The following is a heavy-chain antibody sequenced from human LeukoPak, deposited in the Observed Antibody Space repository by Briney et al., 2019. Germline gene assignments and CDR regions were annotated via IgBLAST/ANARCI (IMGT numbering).Heavy chain of an antibody. CDR1: GFTFSSYA. J-gene: IGHJ4*02. V-gene: IGHV3-23*01. D-gene: IGHD2-2*01. CDR3: AKCRGSDIVVVPAAYVDY. Sequence: PGGSLRLSCAASGFTFSSYAMSWVRQAPGKGLEWVSAISGSGGSTYYADSVKGRFTISRDNSKNTLYLQMNSLRAEDTAVYYCAKCRGSDIVVVPAAYVDYWGQGTLVTVSS. CDR2: ISGSGGST.